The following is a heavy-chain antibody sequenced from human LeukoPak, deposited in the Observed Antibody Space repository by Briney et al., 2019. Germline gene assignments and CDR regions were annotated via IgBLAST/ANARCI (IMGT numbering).Heavy chain of an antibody. CDR3: ARQNVKVGAPPFDL. J-gene: IGHJ4*02. CDR2: IYHSGST. CDR1: GYSISSGYY. V-gene: IGHV4-38-2*01. Sequence: SETLSLTCAVSGYSISSGYYWGWIRQPPGKGLEWIGSIYHSGSTYYNPSLKSRVTISVDTSKNQFSLKLSSVTAADTAVYYCARQNVKVGAPPFDLWGQGTLVTVSS. D-gene: IGHD1-26*01.